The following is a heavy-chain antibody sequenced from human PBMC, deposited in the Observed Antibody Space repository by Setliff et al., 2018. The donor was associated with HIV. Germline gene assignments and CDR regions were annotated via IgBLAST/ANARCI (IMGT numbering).Heavy chain of an antibody. Sequence: SETLSLTCTVSGGSISSGSYYWSWIRQPAGKGLEWIGRIYTSGSTNYNPPLKSRVTISVDTSKNQFTLKLSSVTAADTAVYYCARDGRWSSGWFDPWGQGILVTVSS. J-gene: IGHJ5*02. D-gene: IGHD2-15*01. CDR2: IYTSGST. V-gene: IGHV4-61*02. CDR3: ARDGRWSSGWFDP. CDR1: GGSISSGSYY.